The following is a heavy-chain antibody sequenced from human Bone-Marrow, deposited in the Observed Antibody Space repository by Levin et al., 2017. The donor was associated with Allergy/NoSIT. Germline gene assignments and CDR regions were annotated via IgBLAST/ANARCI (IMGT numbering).Heavy chain of an antibody. CDR2: IHLSGNT. V-gene: IGHV4-4*02. D-gene: IGHD6-19*01. CDR3: ARGLADYYFAY. CDR1: GDSMSTSHW. J-gene: IGHJ4*02. Sequence: SETLSLTCAVSGDSMSTSHWWSWVRQSPGTGLEWIGEIHLSGNTNYSPSLKSRVTISVDMSKNQFSLKLTSLTAADTAVYYCARGLADYYFAYWGQGALVTVSS.